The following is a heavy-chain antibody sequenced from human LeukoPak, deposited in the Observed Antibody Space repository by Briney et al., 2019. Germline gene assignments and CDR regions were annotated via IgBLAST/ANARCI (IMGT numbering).Heavy chain of an antibody. J-gene: IGHJ4*02. V-gene: IGHV3-48*02. CDR1: GFTFSSYS. CDR2: ISSSSRTI. D-gene: IGHD1-26*01. CDR3: VRDRVSEFDY. Sequence: PGGSLRLSCAASGFTFSSYSMNWVRQAPGKGLEWLLYISSSSRTIHYADAVKGRFTISRDNAKNSLYLQMDSLRDEDTAVYYCVRDRVSEFDYWGQGTLVTVSS.